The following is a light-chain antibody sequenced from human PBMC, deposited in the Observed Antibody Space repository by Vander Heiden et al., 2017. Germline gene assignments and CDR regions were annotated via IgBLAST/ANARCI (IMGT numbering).Light chain of an antibody. CDR3: QQYDTFPIT. V-gene: IGKV1-16*01. CDR1: QGINTF. J-gene: IGKJ5*01. Sequence: DIQMTQSLSSLSASVVDRVTFTCRASQGINTFLGWFQQKPGKAPKSLIYGASTLQSGVPSRFSGSGSGTYFTLTISSLQPEDFATYYCQQYDTFPITFGQGTRLEIK. CDR2: GAS.